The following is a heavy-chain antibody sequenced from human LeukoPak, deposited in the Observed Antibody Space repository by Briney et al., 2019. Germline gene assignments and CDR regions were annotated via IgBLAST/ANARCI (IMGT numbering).Heavy chain of an antibody. CDR3: ARIPTYGDYAYFGY. Sequence: SGPTLVNPTQTLTLTCTFSGFSLSTSGMRVSWIRQPPGKALEWLARIDWDDDKFYNTSLKTRLTISKDTSKNQVVLTMTNMDPVDTATYYCARIPTYGDYAYFGYWGQGTLVTVSS. V-gene: IGHV2-70*04. CDR2: IDWDDDK. J-gene: IGHJ4*02. D-gene: IGHD4-17*01. CDR1: GFSLSTSGMR.